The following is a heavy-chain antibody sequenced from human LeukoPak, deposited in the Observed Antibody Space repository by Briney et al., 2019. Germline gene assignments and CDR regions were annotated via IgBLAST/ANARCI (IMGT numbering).Heavy chain of an antibody. CDR3: AKDVLTRIIDY. V-gene: IGHV3-23*01. Sequence: PGGSLRLSCAASGFTFSNYAMSWVRQAPGKGLEWVSSISGSGGSTYYPDSVKGRFTISRDNSRNTLYLQMNSLRAEDTAVYYCAKDVLTRIIDYWGQGTLVTVSS. D-gene: IGHD2/OR15-2a*01. CDR1: GFTFSNYA. J-gene: IGHJ4*02. CDR2: ISGSGGST.